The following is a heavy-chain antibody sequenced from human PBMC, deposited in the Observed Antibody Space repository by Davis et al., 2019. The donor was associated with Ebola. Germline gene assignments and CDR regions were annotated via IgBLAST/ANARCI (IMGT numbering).Heavy chain of an antibody. D-gene: IGHD4-17*01. CDR2: IAYDGGNK. V-gene: IGHV3-30-3*01. J-gene: IGHJ2*01. Sequence: GESLKISCAGSGFTFSTYVMHWVRQAPGKGLEWVAVIAYDGGNKYYADTVKGRFTISRDNSKNTLYLQVNSLRSEDTAFYYCARDRDGEGNWYFDLWGRGTLVTVSS. CDR3: ARDRDGEGNWYFDL. CDR1: GFTFSTYV.